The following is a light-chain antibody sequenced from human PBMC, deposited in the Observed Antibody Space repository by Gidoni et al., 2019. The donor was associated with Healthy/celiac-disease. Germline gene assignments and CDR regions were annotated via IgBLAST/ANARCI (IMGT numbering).Light chain of an antibody. V-gene: IGLV2-11*01. Sequence: QSALTQPRTVSGSPGQSVTIPCTGTSSDVDGYNYVSWYQQHPGKAPKIMIYDVSKRPSGVPDRFSGSKSGNTASLTISGLQAEDEADYYCCSYAGRYVLGTGTKVTVL. CDR3: CSYAGRYV. CDR2: DVS. CDR1: SSDVDGYNY. J-gene: IGLJ1*01.